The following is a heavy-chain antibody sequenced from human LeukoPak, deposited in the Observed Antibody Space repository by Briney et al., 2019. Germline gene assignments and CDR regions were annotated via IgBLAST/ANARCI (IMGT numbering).Heavy chain of an antibody. V-gene: IGHV2-5*02. CDR1: GFSLSSRGVG. CDR3: AHSRHTARVEN. CDR2: IYWDDDK. D-gene: IGHD5-18*01. Sequence: ESGPTLVKPTQTLTLTCTFSGFSLSSRGVGVGWIRQPPGKALEWPALIYWDDDKRYSPSLKTRLTITKDTSKNQVVLTMTNMDPVDTGTYYCAHSRHTARVENWGQGTLVTVSS. J-gene: IGHJ4*02.